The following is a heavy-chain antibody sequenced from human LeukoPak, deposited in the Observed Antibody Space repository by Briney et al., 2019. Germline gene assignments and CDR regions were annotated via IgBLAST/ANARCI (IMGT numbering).Heavy chain of an antibody. Sequence: GGSLRLSCAASGFTFSSYAVSWVRQAPGKGLEWVSAISGSGGNTYYADSVKGRFTISRDNSKNTLYLQMSSLRAEDTAVYYCAKAPAVICSGGSCYLDYWGQGTLVTVSS. V-gene: IGHV3-23*01. J-gene: IGHJ4*02. CDR1: GFTFSSYA. CDR3: AKAPAVICSGGSCYLDY. D-gene: IGHD2-15*01. CDR2: ISGSGGNT.